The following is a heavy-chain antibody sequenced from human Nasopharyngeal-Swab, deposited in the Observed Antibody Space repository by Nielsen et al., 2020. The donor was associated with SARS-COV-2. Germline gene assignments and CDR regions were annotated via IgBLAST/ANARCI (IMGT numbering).Heavy chain of an antibody. D-gene: IGHD1-26*01. J-gene: IGHJ6*02. Sequence: SVKVSCKASGYTFTSYAMHWVRQAPGQRLEWMGWINAGNGNTKYSQKFQGRVTITRDTSASTAYMELSSLRSEDTAVYYCASIVGATNGMDVWGQGTTVTVSS. CDR1: GYTFTSYA. V-gene: IGHV1-3*01. CDR2: INAGNGNT. CDR3: ASIVGATNGMDV.